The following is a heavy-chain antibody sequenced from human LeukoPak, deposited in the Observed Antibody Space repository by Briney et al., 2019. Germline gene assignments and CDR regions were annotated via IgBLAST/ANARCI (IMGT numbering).Heavy chain of an antibody. CDR3: ARVPYDSSGYYPYYFDY. CDR2: INWNGGRT. D-gene: IGHD3-22*01. Sequence: GGSLRLSCAASGFTFDDYGMSWVRHAPGKGLEWVSGINWNGGRTNYADSVKGRFTISRDNAKNSLYLQMNSLRAEDTALYYCARVPYDSSGYYPYYFDYWGQGTLVTVSS. CDR1: GFTFDDYG. J-gene: IGHJ4*02. V-gene: IGHV3-20*04.